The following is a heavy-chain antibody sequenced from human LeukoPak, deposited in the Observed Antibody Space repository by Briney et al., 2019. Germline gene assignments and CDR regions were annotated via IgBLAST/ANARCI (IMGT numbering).Heavy chain of an antibody. V-gene: IGHV3-11*06. CDR2: XXXSSSYT. J-gene: IGHJ4*02. CDR3: ARGVAAAGTRARKTYYFDY. D-gene: IGHD6-13*01. Sequence: LEWVXYXXXSSSYTNYADSVKGRFTISRDNAKNSLYLQMNSLRAEDTAVYYCARGVAAAGTRARKTYYFDYWGQGTLVTVSS.